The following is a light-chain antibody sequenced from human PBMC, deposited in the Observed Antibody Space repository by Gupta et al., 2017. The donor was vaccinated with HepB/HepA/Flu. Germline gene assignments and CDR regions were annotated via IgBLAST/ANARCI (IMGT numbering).Light chain of an antibody. CDR3: TSYSSTSTWV. V-gene: IGLV2-14*03. J-gene: IGLJ3*02. Sequence: QSALTQPASVSGSPGQSITISCTGTSSDVGGHNYVSWYQQHPGKAPRLIIYDVGNRPSGVSNRFSGSKSANTDSLTISGRQAEDEADYYCTSYSSTSTWVFGGGTKLTVL. CDR1: SSDVGGHNY. CDR2: DVG.